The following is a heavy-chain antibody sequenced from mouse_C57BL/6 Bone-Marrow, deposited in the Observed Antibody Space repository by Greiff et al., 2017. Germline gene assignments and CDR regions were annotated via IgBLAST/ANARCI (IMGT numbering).Heavy chain of an antibody. J-gene: IGHJ4*01. Sequence: EVKLVESGGDLVKPGGSLILSCAASGFTFSSYGMSWVRQTPDKRLEWVATISSGGSYTYYPDSVKGRYTISRDNAKNTLYLQMSSLKSEDTAMYYCARRGYYYAMDYWGQGTSVTVTS. CDR2: ISSGGSYT. CDR3: ARRGYYYAMDY. V-gene: IGHV5-6*02. CDR1: GFTFSSYG.